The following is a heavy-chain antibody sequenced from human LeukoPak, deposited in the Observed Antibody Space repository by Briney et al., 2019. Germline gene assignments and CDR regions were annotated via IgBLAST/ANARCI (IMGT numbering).Heavy chain of an antibody. CDR3: ARTHYDSSGYYNPSDSFDI. J-gene: IGHJ3*02. CDR2: INPNSGGT. D-gene: IGHD3-22*01. CDR1: GYTFTGYY. Sequence: ASVKLSCKASGYTFTGYYIHWVRQAPGQGLEWMGWINPNSGGTNYAQKFQCRVTMTSDTSISTAYMELSRLRSDDTAVYHCARTHYDSSGYYNPSDSFDIWGQGTMVTVSS. V-gene: IGHV1-2*02.